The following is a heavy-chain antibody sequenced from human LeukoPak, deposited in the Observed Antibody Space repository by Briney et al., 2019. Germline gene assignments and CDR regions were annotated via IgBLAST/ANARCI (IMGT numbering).Heavy chain of an antibody. CDR1: GGTFSSYA. D-gene: IGHD6-19*01. CDR3: AKNSHGYSSAWLQFNFDY. Sequence: SVKVSCKASGGTFSSYAISWVRQAPGQGLEWMGGIIPIFGTANYAQKFQGRVTITTDESTSTAYMELSSLRSDDTAVYYCAKNSHGYSSAWLQFNFDYWGQGTLVTVSS. V-gene: IGHV1-69*05. J-gene: IGHJ4*02. CDR2: IIPIFGTA.